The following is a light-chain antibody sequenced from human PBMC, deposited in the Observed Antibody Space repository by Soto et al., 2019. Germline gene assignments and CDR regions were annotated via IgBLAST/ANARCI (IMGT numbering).Light chain of an antibody. V-gene: IGKV3-11*01. J-gene: IGKJ4*01. Sequence: EIVLTQSPATLSLSPGEGATLSCRASQTISTFLGWYQQKPGQAPRLLFYDASNRATGVPARFSVSGSGTDFTLTISSLQPEDFAVYYCQQKSAWPLTFGGGTKVDIK. CDR1: QTISTF. CDR2: DAS. CDR3: QQKSAWPLT.